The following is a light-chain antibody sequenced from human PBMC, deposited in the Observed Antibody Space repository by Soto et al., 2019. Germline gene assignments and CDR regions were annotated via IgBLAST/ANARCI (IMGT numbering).Light chain of an antibody. J-gene: IGKJ2*01. V-gene: IGKV1-39*01. CDR3: QQSYTTPRT. CDR2: AAS. Sequence: DIQMTQSPSSLSASVGDRVTITCRASQSIGSYLNWYQHKPGRAPKVLIFAASSLQSEVPSRFSGSGSGAEFTLTISNLQPEDCATYYCQQSYTTPRTFGQGTRLEIK. CDR1: QSIGSY.